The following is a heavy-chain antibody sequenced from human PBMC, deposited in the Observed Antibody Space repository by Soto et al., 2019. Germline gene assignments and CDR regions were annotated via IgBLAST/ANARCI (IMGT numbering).Heavy chain of an antibody. CDR1: GFTFSNAW. CDR2: IKSKTDGGTT. V-gene: IGHV3-15*01. D-gene: IGHD5-12*01. Sequence: GGSLRLSCAASGFTFSNAWMSWVRQAPGKGLEWVGRIKSKTDGGTTDYAAPVKGRFTISRDDSKNTLYLQMNSLKTEDTAVYYCTTIVSPKDTHHIVATIDYWGQGTLVTVSS. CDR3: TTIVSPKDTHHIVATIDY. J-gene: IGHJ4*02.